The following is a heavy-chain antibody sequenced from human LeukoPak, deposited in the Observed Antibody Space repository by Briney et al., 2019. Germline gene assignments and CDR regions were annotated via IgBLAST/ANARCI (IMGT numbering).Heavy chain of an antibody. V-gene: IGHV3-23*01. CDR3: AKDDSDIVVVPAAYFDY. D-gene: IGHD2-2*01. CDR1: GFTFSSYG. Sequence: GGTLRLSCAASGFTFSSYGMSWVRQAPGKGLEWVSVISGSGGSTYYADSVKGRFSISRDNSKNTLYLQMNSLRAEDTAVYYCAKDDSDIVVVPAAYFDYWGQGTLVTVSS. J-gene: IGHJ4*02. CDR2: ISGSGGST.